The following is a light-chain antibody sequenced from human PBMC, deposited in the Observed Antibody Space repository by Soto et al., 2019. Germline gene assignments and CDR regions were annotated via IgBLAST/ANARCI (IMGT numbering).Light chain of an antibody. Sequence: DIQMTQSPSSLSASVGDRVTITCRASQGISNFLAWYQQKPGKVPKLLISAASTLQSGVPSRFSGSGSGTDFTLTITSLQPEDVATYYCQKYSSVITLGKGTRLEIK. CDR3: QKYSSVIT. CDR1: QGISNF. CDR2: AAS. V-gene: IGKV1-27*01. J-gene: IGKJ5*01.